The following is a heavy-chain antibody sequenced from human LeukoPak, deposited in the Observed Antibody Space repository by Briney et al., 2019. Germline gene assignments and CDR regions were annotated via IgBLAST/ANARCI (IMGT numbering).Heavy chain of an antibody. D-gene: IGHD6-19*01. CDR3: ARADSSGWYSY. J-gene: IGHJ4*02. V-gene: IGHV3-9*01. Sequence: GGSLRLSCAASGFTFDDYAMHWVRQAPGKGLEWVSGISWNSGSIGYADSVKGRFTISRDNAKNSLYLQMNSLRAEDTALYYCARADSSGWYSYWGQGTLVTVSS. CDR2: ISWNSGSI. CDR1: GFTFDDYA.